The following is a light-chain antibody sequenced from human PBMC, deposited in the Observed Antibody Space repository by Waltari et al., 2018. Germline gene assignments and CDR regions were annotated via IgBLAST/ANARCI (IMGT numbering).Light chain of an antibody. CDR1: SSDVGGYNY. CDR2: DVS. J-gene: IGLJ3*02. V-gene: IGLV2-14*03. CDR3: SSYTSSSTLWV. Sequence: QSALTQPASVSGSPGQSITISCTGTSSDVGGYNYVSWYQQHPGKAPKLMIYDVSNRPSGVSNRFSDSKSGNTASLTISGLQAEDEADYYCSSYTSSSTLWVFGGGTKLTVL.